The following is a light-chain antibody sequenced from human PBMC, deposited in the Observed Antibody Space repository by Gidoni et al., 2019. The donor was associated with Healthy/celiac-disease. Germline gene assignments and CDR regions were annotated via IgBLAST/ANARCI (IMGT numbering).Light chain of an antibody. CDR1: QSISSW. CDR2: KAS. V-gene: IGKV1-5*03. J-gene: IGKJ1*01. CDR3: QQYNSYRT. Sequence: DIKMTQSPSTLSASVGDRVTITCRASQSISSWLAWYQQKPGKAPKLLIYKASSLESGVPSRFSGSGSGTEFTLTISSLQPDDFATYSCQQYNSYRTFGQGTKVEIK.